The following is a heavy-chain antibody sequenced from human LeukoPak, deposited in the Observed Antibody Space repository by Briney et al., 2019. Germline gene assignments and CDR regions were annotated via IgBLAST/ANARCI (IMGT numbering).Heavy chain of an antibody. V-gene: IGHV3-72*01. Sequence: GGCVRLSCAASGCTFSNYFMAWVRQAPGRGLEWVARSRNRANGYTTEYPASVEDSFTISRDVSRNLLYLQMNSLKAEDTAVYYCVRGYNGFDSWGQGTRVTVSS. J-gene: IGHJ4*02. CDR2: SRNRANGYTT. CDR3: VRGYNGFDS. CDR1: GCTFSNYF. D-gene: IGHD2-8*01.